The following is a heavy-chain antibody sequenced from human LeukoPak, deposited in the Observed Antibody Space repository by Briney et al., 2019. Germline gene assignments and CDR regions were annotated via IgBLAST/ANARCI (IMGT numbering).Heavy chain of an antibody. CDR3: ARSPFVGDGKRFFDY. V-gene: IGHV4-59*01. J-gene: IGHJ4*02. CDR1: GGSISSYY. Sequence: PSETLSLTCTVSGGSISSYYSSWIRQPPGKGLEWIGYIYYSGSTNYNPSLKSRVTISVDTSKNQFSLKLSSVTAADTAVYYCARSPFVGDGKRFFDYGGREP. D-gene: IGHD5-24*01. CDR2: IYYSGST.